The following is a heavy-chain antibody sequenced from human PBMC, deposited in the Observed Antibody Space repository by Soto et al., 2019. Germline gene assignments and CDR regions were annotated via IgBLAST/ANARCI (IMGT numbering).Heavy chain of an antibody. Sequence: GGSLRLSCAASGFTFDDYAMHWVRQAPGKGLEWVSGISWNSGSIGYADSVKGRFTISRDNAKNSLYLQMNSLRAEDTALYYCAKLGGDGGDFHWGQGTLVTVSS. D-gene: IGHD2-21*02. CDR1: GFTFDDYA. CDR3: AKLGGDGGDFH. V-gene: IGHV3-9*01. CDR2: ISWNSGSI. J-gene: IGHJ4*02.